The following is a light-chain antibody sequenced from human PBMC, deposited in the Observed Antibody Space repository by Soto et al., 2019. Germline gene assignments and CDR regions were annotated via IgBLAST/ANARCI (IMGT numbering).Light chain of an antibody. CDR1: SSNIGNNF. J-gene: IGLJ7*01. V-gene: IGLV1-51*01. CDR2: DNN. Sequence: QSVLTQPPSVSAAPGQKVTISCSGSSSNIGNNFVSWYQQLPKTAPKLLIFDNNKRPSGIPDRFSGSKSGTSATLGITGLQTGDEADYYCGTWDTSLNAYVFGSGTQLTVL. CDR3: GTWDTSLNAYV.